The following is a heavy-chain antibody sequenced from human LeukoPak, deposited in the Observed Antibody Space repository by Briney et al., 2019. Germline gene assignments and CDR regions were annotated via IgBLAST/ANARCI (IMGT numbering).Heavy chain of an antibody. CDR1: GFTASSNN. CDR3: ANTLTTVVIPGAFDI. D-gene: IGHD4-23*01. CDR2: ISGSGGST. Sequence: PGGSLRLSCAASGFTASSNNMSCVRQAPRKGLEWVSAISGSGGSTYYADSVKGRFTISRDNSKNTLYLQMNSLRAEDTAVYYCANTLTTVVIPGAFDIWGQGTMVTVSS. J-gene: IGHJ3*02. V-gene: IGHV3-23*01.